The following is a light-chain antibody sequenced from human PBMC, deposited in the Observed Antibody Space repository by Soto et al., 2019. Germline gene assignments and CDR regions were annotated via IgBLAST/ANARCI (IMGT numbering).Light chain of an antibody. J-gene: IGKJ1*01. Sequence: EIVLIQSPATLSLSPGERATLSCRASQSISGYLAWYQQKPGQAPRLLIYDASNRATGIPARFSGSGSGTDFTLTISSLQPEDFAVYYCQQRSAWPRTFGQGTRVEIK. CDR1: QSISGY. V-gene: IGKV3-11*01. CDR2: DAS. CDR3: QQRSAWPRT.